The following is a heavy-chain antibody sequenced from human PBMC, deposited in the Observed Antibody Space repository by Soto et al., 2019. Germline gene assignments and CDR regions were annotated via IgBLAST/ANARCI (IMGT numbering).Heavy chain of an antibody. V-gene: IGHV1-18*01. CDR2: ISACNGNT. J-gene: IGHJ5*02. CDR3: ARSFGSGSYYNVNWFDP. D-gene: IGHD3-10*01. CDR1: GYTFTSYG. Sequence: ASVKVSCKASGYTFTSYGISWVRQAPGQGLEWMGWISACNGNTNYAQKLQGRVTMTTDTSTSTAYMELRSLRSDDTAVYYSARSFGSGSYYNVNWFDPWGRGTLVTVSS.